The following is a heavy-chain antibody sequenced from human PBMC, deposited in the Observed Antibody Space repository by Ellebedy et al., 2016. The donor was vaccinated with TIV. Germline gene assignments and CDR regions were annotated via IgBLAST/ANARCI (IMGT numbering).Heavy chain of an antibody. CDR1: GLTFSSHA. CDR3: ASACFGVACHFEH. J-gene: IGHJ4*02. Sequence: GESLKIPCAASGLTFSSHAMSWVRQAPGQGLEWVSGISDGGDTFYADSVKGRFTISRDNSKNTVYLQMDLLRAEEPAVYDCASACFGVACHFEHWGQGTLVTVSS. CDR2: ISDGGDT. D-gene: IGHD3-3*01. V-gene: IGHV3-23*01.